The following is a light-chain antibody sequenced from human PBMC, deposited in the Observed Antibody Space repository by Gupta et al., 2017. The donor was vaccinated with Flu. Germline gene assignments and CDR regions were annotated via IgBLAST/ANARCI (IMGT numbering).Light chain of an antibody. Sequence: HSAMTQPRSVSGSPGQSGTNACTGCSSDDGGYNYNSWYQQHPGKSPNLVIYDDSKRPSGVPDRFSGSKSGNTATLTISGIQAVDEADYYCCAWAGSSSVFGGGTKLTVL. V-gene: IGLV2-11*01. CDR3: CAWAGSSSV. J-gene: IGLJ2*01. CDR2: DDS. CDR1: SSDDGGYNY.